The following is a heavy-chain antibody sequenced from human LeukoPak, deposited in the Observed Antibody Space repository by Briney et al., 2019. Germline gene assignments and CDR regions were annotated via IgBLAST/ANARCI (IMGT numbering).Heavy chain of an antibody. J-gene: IGHJ5*02. V-gene: IGHV4-59*01. CDR2: IYYSGSS. CDR3: ARRDGQGWFDP. Sequence: SETLSLTCTVSGGSISSYYWSWIRQPPGKGLEWIGSIYYSGSSFDNPALKSRVTISVDTSKNQFSLKLSSVTAADTAVYYCARRDGQGWFDPWGQGTLVTVSS. D-gene: IGHD2-21*01. CDR1: GGSISSYY.